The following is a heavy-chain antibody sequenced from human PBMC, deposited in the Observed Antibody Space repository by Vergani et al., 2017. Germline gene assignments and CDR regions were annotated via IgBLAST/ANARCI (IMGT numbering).Heavy chain of an antibody. CDR3: ATKSCGTPGCQIGYFRE. CDR1: GFTSSYYG. CDR2: ISYDGTQN. V-gene: IGHV3-30*03. Sequence: QVHLVESGGGVVQPGRSLRLSCVVSGFTSSYYGMHWGRQAPGKGLEWVAVISYDGTQNYYADSVKGRFTISRDNSKSTLYLQMNSLRTEDTAVYYCATKSCGTPGCQIGYFREWGQGTLVTVSS. D-gene: IGHD1-1*01. J-gene: IGHJ1*01.